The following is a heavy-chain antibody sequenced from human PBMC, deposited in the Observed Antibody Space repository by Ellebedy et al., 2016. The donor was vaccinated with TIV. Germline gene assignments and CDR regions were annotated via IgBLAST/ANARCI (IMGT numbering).Heavy chain of an antibody. CDR2: IKQDGSEK. CDR1: GFTFSSYA. D-gene: IGHD2-8*01. V-gene: IGHV3-7*01. Sequence: PGGSLRLSCAASGFTFSSYAMSWVRQAPGKGLEWVANIKQDGSEKYYVDSVKGRFTISRDNAKNSLYLQMNSLRAEDTAIYYCARYAVGAYYFDYWGQGTLVTVSS. CDR3: ARYAVGAYYFDY. J-gene: IGHJ4*02.